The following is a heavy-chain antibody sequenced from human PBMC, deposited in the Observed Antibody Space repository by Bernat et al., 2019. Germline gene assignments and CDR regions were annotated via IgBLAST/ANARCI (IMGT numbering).Heavy chain of an antibody. CDR3: ARVSLYGAPASAMDV. Sequence: QVQLVESGGGVVQTERSQRLSCEASKFTFSSYGMHWVRQAPGKGLEWVAVIWHDGSNENYADSVKGRFTISSDNSKNTLYLQMNNLRAEDTAVYYCARVSLYGAPASAMDVWGQGTTVTVSS. V-gene: IGHV3-33*01. CDR2: IWHDGSNE. CDR1: KFTFSSYG. J-gene: IGHJ6*02. D-gene: IGHD4-17*01.